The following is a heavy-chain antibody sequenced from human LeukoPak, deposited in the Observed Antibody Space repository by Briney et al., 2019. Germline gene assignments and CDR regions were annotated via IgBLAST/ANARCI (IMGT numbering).Heavy chain of an antibody. CDR3: ARLKDDSSGYDAFDI. J-gene: IGHJ3*02. D-gene: IGHD3-22*01. CDR2: IYPGDSDT. V-gene: IGHV5-51*01. CDR1: GFIFTGYW. Sequence: GEALQISCCGSGFIFTGYWIGGVRPLPEKGLERMGIIYPGDSDTKYSPSFQGQVTISADKSISTAYLQWSSLKASDTAMYYCARLKDDSSGYDAFDIWGRGTMVTVSS.